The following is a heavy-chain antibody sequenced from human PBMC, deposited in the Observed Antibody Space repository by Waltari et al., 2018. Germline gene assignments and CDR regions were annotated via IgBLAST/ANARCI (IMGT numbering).Heavy chain of an antibody. CDR2: IKSKTDGGTT. J-gene: IGHJ5*02. D-gene: IGHD3-16*01. Sequence: EVQLVESGGGLVKPGGSFRLSCAPSGFTFRNAGLNWGSQAPGKGLEGVGRIKSKTDGGTTDYAAPVKGRFTISRDDSKNTLYLQMNSLKTEDTAVYYCTPGGREGVSWGQGTLVTVSS. CDR3: TPGGREGVS. V-gene: IGHV3-15*07. CDR1: GFTFRNAG.